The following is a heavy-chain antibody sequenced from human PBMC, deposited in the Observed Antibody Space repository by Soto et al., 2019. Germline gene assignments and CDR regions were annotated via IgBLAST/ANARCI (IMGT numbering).Heavy chain of an antibody. Sequence: PGQSLKISCKGSGYSFTSYWIGWVRQMPGKGLEWMGIIYPGDSDTRYNPSFQGQVTISADKSISTAYLQWSSLKASDTAMYYCARAYIAARAYYYYMDVWGKGTTVTVSS. CDR3: ARAYIAARAYYYYMDV. D-gene: IGHD6-6*01. J-gene: IGHJ6*03. V-gene: IGHV5-51*01. CDR1: GYSFTSYW. CDR2: IYPGDSDT.